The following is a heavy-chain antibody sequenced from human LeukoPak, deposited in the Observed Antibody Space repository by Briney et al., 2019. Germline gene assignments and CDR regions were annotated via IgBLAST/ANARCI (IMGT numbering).Heavy chain of an antibody. CDR1: GGSISSYY. D-gene: IGHD3-9*01. J-gene: IGHJ3*02. CDR3: ARVYYDILTGYPNIGGDAFDI. CDR2: IYTSGST. Sequence: SETLSLTCTVSGGSISSYYWSWIRQPAGKGLEWIGCIYTSGSTNYNPSLKSRVTMSVDTSKNQFSLKLSSVTAADTAVYYCARVYYDILTGYPNIGGDAFDIWGQGTMVTVSS. V-gene: IGHV4-4*07.